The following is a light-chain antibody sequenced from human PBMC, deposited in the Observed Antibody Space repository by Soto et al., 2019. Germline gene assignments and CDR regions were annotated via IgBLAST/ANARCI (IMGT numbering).Light chain of an antibody. Sequence: DIQMTQSPSSLSASVGDRVTITCRASQSISKYLNWYQQKPGQAPKLLIYATSNLQRGVPSRFSGSGSGTDFTLTISSLQPEDFATYYCQQSYSTPPYTFGQGNNLEIK. CDR3: QQSYSTPPYT. CDR1: QSISKY. J-gene: IGKJ2*01. CDR2: ATS. V-gene: IGKV1-39*01.